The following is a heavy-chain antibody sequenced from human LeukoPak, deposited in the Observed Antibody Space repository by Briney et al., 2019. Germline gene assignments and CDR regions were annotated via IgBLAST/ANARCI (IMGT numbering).Heavy chain of an antibody. D-gene: IGHD4-11*01. V-gene: IGHV3-7*01. Sequence: GGSLRLSCAASGFTFSSYWMNWVRQAPGKGLEWVANINQGGSEKYYVDSVKGRFTISRDNAKNSLYLQMNGLRAGDTAVYYCAKDAQRGFDYSNSLEYWGQGTLVTVSS. CDR1: GFTFSSYW. J-gene: IGHJ4*02. CDR2: INQGGSEK. CDR3: AKDAQRGFDYSNSLEY.